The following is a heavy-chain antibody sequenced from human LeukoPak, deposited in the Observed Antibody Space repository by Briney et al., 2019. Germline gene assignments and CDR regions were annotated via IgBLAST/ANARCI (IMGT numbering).Heavy chain of an antibody. CDR2: IYPGDSDT. V-gene: IGHV5-51*01. J-gene: IGHJ6*02. Sequence: GESLKISCKGSGYSFTSYWIGWVRQMPGKGLEWMGIIYPGDSDTRYSPSFQGQVTISADKSISTAYLQWSSLKASDTAMYYCARHSGYCSSTSCHQYYYYGMDVWGQGTTVTVSS. CDR1: GYSFTSYW. D-gene: IGHD2-2*03. CDR3: ARHSGYCSSTSCHQYYYYGMDV.